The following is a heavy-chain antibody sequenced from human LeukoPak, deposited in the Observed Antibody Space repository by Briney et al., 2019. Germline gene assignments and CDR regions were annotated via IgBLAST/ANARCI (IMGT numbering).Heavy chain of an antibody. CDR3: AKEGDWNDVTLMDV. CDR2: IRSDGSIK. J-gene: IGHJ6*03. CDR1: GFIFSFYG. D-gene: IGHD1-1*01. Sequence: GGSLRLSCASSGFIFSFYGMHWARQAPGKGLEWVAFIRSDGSIKYYADSVKGRFTISRDNSKNTLYLQMNSLRAADTAVYYCAKEGDWNDVTLMDVWGKGTTVTISS. V-gene: IGHV3-30*02.